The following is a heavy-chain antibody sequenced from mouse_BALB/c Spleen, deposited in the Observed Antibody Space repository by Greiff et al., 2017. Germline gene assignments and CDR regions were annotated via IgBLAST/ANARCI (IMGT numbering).Heavy chain of an antibody. Sequence: EVQLQQSGTVLARPGASVKMSCKASGYSFTSYWMHWVKQRPGQGLEWIGAIYPGNSDTSYNQKFKGKAKLTAVTSASTAYMELSSLTNEDSAVYYCTRNPIYGYDDGSYAMDYWGQGTSVTVSS. CDR2: IYPGNSDT. CDR3: TRNPIYGYDDGSYAMDY. D-gene: IGHD2-2*01. V-gene: IGHV1-5*01. J-gene: IGHJ4*01. CDR1: GYSFTSYW.